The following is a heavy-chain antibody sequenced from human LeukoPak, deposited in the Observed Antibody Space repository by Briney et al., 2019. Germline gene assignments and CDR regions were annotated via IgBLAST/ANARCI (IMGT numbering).Heavy chain of an antibody. CDR1: GFTFSDYY. D-gene: IGHD6-13*01. V-gene: IGHV3-11*01. CDR3: AKDRSIAAGDDAFDI. CDR2: ISSSGSTI. J-gene: IGHJ3*02. Sequence: GGSLRLSCAASGFTFSDYYMSWIRQAPGKGLEWVSYISSSGSTIYYADSVKGRFTISRDNAKNSLYLQMNSLRVEDTAVFYCAKDRSIAAGDDAFDIWGQGTMVTVSS.